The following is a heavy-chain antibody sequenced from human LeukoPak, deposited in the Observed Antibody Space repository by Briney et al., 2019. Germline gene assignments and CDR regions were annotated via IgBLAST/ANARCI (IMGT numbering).Heavy chain of an antibody. V-gene: IGHV3-23*01. CDR2: ITGSGGST. D-gene: IGHD6-13*01. CDR1: GGSISSYY. Sequence: ETLSLTCIVSGGSISSYYWSWVRQAPGKGLEWVSAITGSGGSTYYADSVKGRFTISRDNSENTLYLQMNSLRAEDTAVYYCAKDFYSSSWTFDYWGQGTLVTVSS. J-gene: IGHJ4*02. CDR3: AKDFYSSSWTFDY.